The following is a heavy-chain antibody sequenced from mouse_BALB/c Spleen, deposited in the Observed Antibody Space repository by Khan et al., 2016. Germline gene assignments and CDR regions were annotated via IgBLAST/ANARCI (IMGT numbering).Heavy chain of an antibody. CDR1: GFNIKDTY. V-gene: IGHV14-3*02. CDR3: VRPVYDGYYGFAY. D-gene: IGHD2-3*01. CDR2: IDPANGNT. Sequence: EVQLQESGAEFVKPGASVKLSCTASGFNIKDTYIHWVKQSPEQGLEWIGGIDPANGNTKFDPKFQGKATITTDTSSNTAYLQLSSLTSEDTAVYYCVRPVYDGYYGFAYWGQGTLVTVSA. J-gene: IGHJ3*01.